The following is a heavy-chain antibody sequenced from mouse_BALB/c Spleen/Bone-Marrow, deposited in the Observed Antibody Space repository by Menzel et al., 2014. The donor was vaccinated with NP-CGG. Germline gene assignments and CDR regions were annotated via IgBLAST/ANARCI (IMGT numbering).Heavy chain of an antibody. CDR1: GYTFTTYY. D-gene: IGHD2-3*01. Sequence: VQLQQSGAELVKPGTSVRLSCKASGYTFTTYYIYWVKQRAGQGLEWIGEINPSNGGTNFNEKYKSKATLTVDKSSSTSYMQRSSLTSEDSAVYYCTRDGHNYYAMDYWGQGTSVTVSS. CDR2: INPSNGGT. CDR3: TRDGHNYYAMDY. J-gene: IGHJ4*01. V-gene: IGHV1-53*01.